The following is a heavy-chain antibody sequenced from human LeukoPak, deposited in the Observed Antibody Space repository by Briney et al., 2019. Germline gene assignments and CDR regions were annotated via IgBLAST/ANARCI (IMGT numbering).Heavy chain of an antibody. J-gene: IGHJ4*02. CDR1: GGSFSAYY. CDR3: ARCPNYYDSSGWHYSGSDY. V-gene: IGHV4-34*01. D-gene: IGHD3-22*01. CDR2: IYYSGST. Sequence: PSETLSLTCAVYGGSFSAYYWSWIRQPPGKGLEWIGSIYYSGSTYYNPSLNSRVTISVDTSKNQFSLKLSSVTAADTAAYFCARCPNYYDSSGWHYSGSDYWGQGTLVTVSS.